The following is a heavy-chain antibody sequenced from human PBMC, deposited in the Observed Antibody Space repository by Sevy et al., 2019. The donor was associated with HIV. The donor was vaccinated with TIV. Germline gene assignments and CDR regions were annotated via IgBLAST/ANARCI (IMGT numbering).Heavy chain of an antibody. Sequence: GGSLRLSCAASGFTFSGSAMHWVRQASGKGLEWVGRIRSKANSYATAYAASVKGRFTISRDDSKNTAYLQMNSLKTGDTAVYYCTRRGFDGYDHWGYYYYYMDVWGKGTTVTVSS. CDR2: IRSKANSYAT. CDR3: TRRGFDGYDHWGYYYYYMDV. V-gene: IGHV3-73*01. J-gene: IGHJ6*03. D-gene: IGHD5-12*01. CDR1: GFTFSGSA.